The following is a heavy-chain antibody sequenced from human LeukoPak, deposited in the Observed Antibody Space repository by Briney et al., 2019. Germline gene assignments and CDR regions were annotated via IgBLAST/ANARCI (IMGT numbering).Heavy chain of an antibody. Sequence: GGSLRLSCAASGFTFSSYEMNWVRQAPGKGLEWVSYISSSGSTIYYADSVKGRFTISRDNARNSLYLQMNSLRAEDTAVYYCARSPYSSGYSDYWGQGTLVTVSS. D-gene: IGHD3-22*01. CDR3: ARSPYSSGYSDY. CDR2: ISSSGSTI. V-gene: IGHV3-48*03. CDR1: GFTFSSYE. J-gene: IGHJ4*02.